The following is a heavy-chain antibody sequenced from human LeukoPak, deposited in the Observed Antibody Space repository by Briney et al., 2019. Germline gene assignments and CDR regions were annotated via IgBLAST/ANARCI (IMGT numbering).Heavy chain of an antibody. D-gene: IGHD2-21*01. CDR2: IHYSGST. CDR3: ARGPLLDPTTYYYYYGMDV. V-gene: IGHV4-39*01. CDR1: GVSINSSNYY. Sequence: NPSETLSLSCTVSGVSINSSNYYWGWIRQPPGKGLEWIGSIHYSGSTYYNPSLKSRVTVSLDTSKNQFSLRLNSVTAADTAVYYCARGPLLDPTTYYYYYGMDVWGQGTTVTVSS. J-gene: IGHJ6*02.